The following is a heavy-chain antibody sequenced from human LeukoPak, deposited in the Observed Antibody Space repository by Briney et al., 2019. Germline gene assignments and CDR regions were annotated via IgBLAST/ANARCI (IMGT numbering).Heavy chain of an antibody. V-gene: IGHV3-23*01. CDR2: ISGSGGST. D-gene: IGHD3-10*01. CDR3: AKDASPFGELFLYPKSYYYYYMDV. J-gene: IGHJ6*03. CDR1: GFTFNKYA. Sequence: SGRSLRLSCAASGFTFNKYAMSWVRQAPGKGLEWVPAISGSGGSTYYADSVKGRFTISRGNAKNTLYPQMNSLRAEDTAVYYCAKDASPFGELFLYPKSYYYYYMDVWGKGTTVTISS.